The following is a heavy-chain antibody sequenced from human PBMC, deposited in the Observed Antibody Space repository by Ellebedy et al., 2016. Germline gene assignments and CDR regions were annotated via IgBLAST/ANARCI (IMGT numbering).Heavy chain of an antibody. D-gene: IGHD2-15*01. Sequence: GESLKISCAASGFTFSRSWMTWVRQAPGKGLEWVANINQDGSEKNDVDSVKGRFTISRDNAKNSLYLQMNSLRADDTAVYYCAKNGRTLDYWGQGTLVTVSS. CDR3: AKNGRTLDY. J-gene: IGHJ4*02. CDR2: INQDGSEK. V-gene: IGHV3-7*03. CDR1: GFTFSRSW.